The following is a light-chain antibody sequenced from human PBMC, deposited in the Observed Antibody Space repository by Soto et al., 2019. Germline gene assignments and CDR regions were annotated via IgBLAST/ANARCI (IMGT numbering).Light chain of an antibody. V-gene: IGKV1-33*01. CDR3: QQYENLPLT. J-gene: IGKJ4*01. CDR2: DAA. Sequence: DIQMTQSPSSLSASVGDGVTITCQASQEITNYLNWYQQKPGKSPKLLIFDAANLEAGVPSRFSGSGAGTDFTFNSSDLQPEDIATYYCQQYENLPLTFGGGTKVE. CDR1: QEITNY.